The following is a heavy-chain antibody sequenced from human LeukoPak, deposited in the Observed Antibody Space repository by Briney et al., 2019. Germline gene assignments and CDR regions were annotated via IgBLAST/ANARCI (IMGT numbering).Heavy chain of an antibody. CDR1: GFTFSSYA. V-gene: IGHV3-23*01. CDR2: ISGSGGST. D-gene: IGHD3-3*01. J-gene: IGHJ4*02. Sequence: QPGGSLRLSCAASGFTFSSYAMSWVRQAPGKGLEWVSAISGSGGSTYYADSVKGRFTISRDNSKNTLYLRMNSLRAEDTAVYYCAKGGTVLRFLEWLLGGSYFDYWGQGTLVTVSP. CDR3: AKGGTVLRFLEWLLGGSYFDY.